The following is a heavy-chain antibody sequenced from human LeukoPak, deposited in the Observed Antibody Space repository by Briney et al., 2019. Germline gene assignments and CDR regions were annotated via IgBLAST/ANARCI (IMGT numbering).Heavy chain of an antibody. CDR3: ASQRRITMVRGDILP. J-gene: IGHJ5*02. CDR2: ISSSGSTI. V-gene: IGHV3-48*03. D-gene: IGHD3-10*01. CDR1: GFTFSSYE. Sequence: PGGSLRLSCAASGFTFSSYEMDWVRQAPGKGLEWVSYISSSGSTIYYADSVKGRFTISRDHAKNSLYLQMNSRRAEDTAVYYCASQRRITMVRGDILPWGQGTLVTVSS.